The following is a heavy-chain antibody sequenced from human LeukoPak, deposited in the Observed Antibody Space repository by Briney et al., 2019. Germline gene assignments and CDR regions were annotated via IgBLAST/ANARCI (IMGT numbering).Heavy chain of an antibody. V-gene: IGHV4-38-2*02. CDR1: GYSISSGYY. Sequence: SETLSLTCTVSGYSISSGYYWGWIRQPPGKGLEWIGSIYHSGSTYYNPSLKSRVAISVDTSKNQFSLKLSSVTAADTAVYYCAGSRQDYCLDYWGQGTLVTVSS. D-gene: IGHD2/OR15-2a*01. J-gene: IGHJ4*02. CDR3: AGSRQDYCLDY. CDR2: IYHSGST.